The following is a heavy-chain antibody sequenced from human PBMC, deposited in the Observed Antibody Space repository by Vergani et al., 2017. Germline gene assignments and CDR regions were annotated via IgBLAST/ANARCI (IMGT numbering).Heavy chain of an antibody. D-gene: IGHD3-16*01. Sequence: QVQLQESGPGLVRPSQTLSLTCTVSGGSISSGNYYWSWIRQPAGKGLEWIGRIYTSGSTNYNPSLKSRVTISADTSKNQFSLKLNSVTAADTAVYYCARGNPYVDFDIWGQGTMITVSS. CDR2: IYTSGST. CDR1: GGSISSGNYY. V-gene: IGHV4-61*02. CDR3: ARGNPYVDFDI. J-gene: IGHJ3*02.